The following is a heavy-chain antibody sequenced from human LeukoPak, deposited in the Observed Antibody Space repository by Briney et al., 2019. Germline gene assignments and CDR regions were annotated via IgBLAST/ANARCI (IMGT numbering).Heavy chain of an antibody. CDR2: ISRNGGNT. Sequence: GGSLRLSCAISGFSFDDYGMSWVRQAPGKGLEWVSDISRNGGNTGYADSVKGRFTISRDNSKNTLYLQINSLRAEDTAVFYCAACIGAAGYFYYMDVWGKGTTVTVSS. CDR3: AACIGAAGYFYYMDV. D-gene: IGHD6-13*01. J-gene: IGHJ6*03. CDR1: GFSFDDYG. V-gene: IGHV3-20*04.